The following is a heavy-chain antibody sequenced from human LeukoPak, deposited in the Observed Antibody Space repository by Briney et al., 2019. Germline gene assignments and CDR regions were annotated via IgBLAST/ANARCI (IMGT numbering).Heavy chain of an antibody. V-gene: IGHV4-39*01. J-gene: IGHJ4*02. CDR3: ASLATQWAYYFDY. CDR1: GGSISSSSYY. D-gene: IGHD5-12*01. CDR2: IYYSGST. Sequence: SETLSLTCTVSGGSISSSSYYWGWIRQPPGKGLEWIGSIYYSGSTYYNPSLKSRVTLSVDTSKNQFSLKLSSVTAADTAVYYCASLATQWAYYFDYWGQGTLVTVSS.